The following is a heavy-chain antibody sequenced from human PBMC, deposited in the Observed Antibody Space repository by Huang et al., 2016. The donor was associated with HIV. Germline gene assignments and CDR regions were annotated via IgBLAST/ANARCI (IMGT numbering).Heavy chain of an antibody. J-gene: IGHJ5*02. D-gene: IGHD6-19*01. CDR3: ARDYSGSYNPEYNWFDP. V-gene: IGHV4-61*09. CDR2: IFTSGST. CDR1: GFSISSGLYF. Sequence: QVQLEESGPGLVKPSQTLSLTCTVSGFSISSGLYFWSWIRQPAGKGVEWIGHIFTSGSTNYNPSLSSRVTISVDTSKNQFALNLTSVTAADTAVYYCARDYSGSYNPEYNWFDPWGRGTLVTVSS.